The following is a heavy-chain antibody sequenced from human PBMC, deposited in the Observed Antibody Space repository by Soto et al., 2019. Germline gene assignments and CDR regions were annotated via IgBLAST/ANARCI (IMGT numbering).Heavy chain of an antibody. CDR1: VDTFTIYA. J-gene: IGHJ4*02. Sequence: PAKVRCAASVDTFTIYASSCVQQATGQGLEWMGWISTYYDNTNYAQNLRGRVTMTTDTSTSTAYMELRSLRSDDTAVYYGARDPPRRYNAGQGLDQWGQGNLVTVSS. CDR2: ISTYYDNT. V-gene: IGHV1-18*04. D-gene: IGHD1-1*01. CDR3: ARDPPRRYNAGQGLDQ.